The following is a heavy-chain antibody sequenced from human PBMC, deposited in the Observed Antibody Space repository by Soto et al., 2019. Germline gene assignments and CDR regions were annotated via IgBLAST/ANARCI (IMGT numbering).Heavy chain of an antibody. Sequence: GGSLRLSCAASGFTFSSSWMSWVRQAPGKGLEWVATINEDGSARAYVDSVKGRFTVSRDNAKSSLYLQLNNLRDEDTAIYYCTRQSTSSDWFWGKGSLVTVSS. CDR3: TRQSTSSDWF. V-gene: IGHV3-7*01. CDR1: GFTFSSSW. D-gene: IGHD6-19*01. CDR2: INEDGSAR. J-gene: IGHJ4*02.